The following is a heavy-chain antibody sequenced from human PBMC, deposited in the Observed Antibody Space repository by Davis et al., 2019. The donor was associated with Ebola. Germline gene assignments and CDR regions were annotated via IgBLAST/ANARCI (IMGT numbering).Heavy chain of an antibody. Sequence: ASVKVSCKAVGDTLSSYAMTWVRQAPGQGLEWMGRINPNSGGTLYAPKFQGRVAMIRDTSIGTTHMELSSLTSDDTAVYFCARGPRPYSDSGYCDSWGQGTLVTVSS. CDR3: ARGPRPYSDSGYCDS. CDR2: INPNSGGT. D-gene: IGHD4-11*01. CDR1: GDTLSSYA. V-gene: IGHV1-2*06. J-gene: IGHJ4*02.